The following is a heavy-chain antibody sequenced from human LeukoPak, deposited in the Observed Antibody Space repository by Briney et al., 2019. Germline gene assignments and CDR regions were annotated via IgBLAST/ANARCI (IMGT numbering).Heavy chain of an antibody. D-gene: IGHD3-10*01. J-gene: IGHJ4*02. CDR1: GYTFSSYT. CDR2: INTNTGDP. CDR3: AIGRFGEVASGDY. V-gene: IGHV7-4-1*01. Sequence: ASVKVSCKASGYTFSSYTMNWWRQAPGQGLEWMGWINTNTGDPTYAQGLTGRVVVSLYTAVNTAYLYISSLKTEDTAVCYFAIGRFGEVASGDYWGQGTLVTVSS.